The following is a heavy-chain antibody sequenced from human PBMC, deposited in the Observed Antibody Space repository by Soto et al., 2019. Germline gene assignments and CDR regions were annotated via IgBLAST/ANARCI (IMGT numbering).Heavy chain of an antibody. CDR2: INPNSGGT. V-gene: IGHV1-2*04. CDR3: ATSIVGDKYYYYGMDV. CDR1: GCPLTGYY. Sequence: GXSVTVACKASGCPLTGYYVVLVRLAPGQGLEWMGWINPNSGGTNYAQKFQGWVTMTRDTSISTAYMELSRLRSDDTAVYYCATSIVGDKYYYYGMDVWGQGTTVTVSS. J-gene: IGHJ6*02. D-gene: IGHD1-26*01.